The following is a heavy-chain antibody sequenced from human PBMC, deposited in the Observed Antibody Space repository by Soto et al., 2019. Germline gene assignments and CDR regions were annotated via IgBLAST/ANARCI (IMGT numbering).Heavy chain of an antibody. Sequence: GESLKISCKGSGYSFTSYWIGWVRQMPGKGLEWMGIIYPGDSDTRYSPSFQGQVTISADKSISTAYLQWSSLKASDTAMYYCARTKGFGDYADCDFDYWGQGTLVTVCS. CDR3: ARTKGFGDYADCDFDY. D-gene: IGHD4-17*01. CDR2: IYPGDSDT. V-gene: IGHV5-51*01. J-gene: IGHJ4*02. CDR1: GYSFTSYW.